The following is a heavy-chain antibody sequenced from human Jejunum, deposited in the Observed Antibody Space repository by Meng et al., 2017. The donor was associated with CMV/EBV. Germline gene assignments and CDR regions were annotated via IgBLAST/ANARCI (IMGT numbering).Heavy chain of an antibody. D-gene: IGHD3-16*01. V-gene: IGHV3-30*02. CDR3: ARRGGLDV. CDR2: IEYDGSTK. Sequence: SCAASGFTVSTYGIHWVRQAPGKGLEWVSFIEYDGSTKNYADSVEGRFTISRDNSKNTVYLQMNSLRPEDTAVFYCARRGGLDVWGQGTTVTVSS. CDR1: GFTVSTYG. J-gene: IGHJ6*02.